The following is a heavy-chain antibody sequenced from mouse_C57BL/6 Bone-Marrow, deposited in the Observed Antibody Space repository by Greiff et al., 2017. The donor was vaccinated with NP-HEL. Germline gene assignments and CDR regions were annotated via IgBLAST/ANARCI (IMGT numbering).Heavy chain of an antibody. V-gene: IGHV1-54*01. Sequence: VQLQQSGAELVRPGTSVKVSCKASGYAFTNYLIEWVKQRPGQGLEWIGVINPGSGGTNYNEKFKGKATLTADKSSSTAYMQLSSLTSEDSAVYFCAREVNVYYYGSVDYWGQGTTLTVSS. D-gene: IGHD1-1*01. CDR1: GYAFTNYL. CDR2: INPGSGGT. J-gene: IGHJ2*01. CDR3: AREVNVYYYGSVDY.